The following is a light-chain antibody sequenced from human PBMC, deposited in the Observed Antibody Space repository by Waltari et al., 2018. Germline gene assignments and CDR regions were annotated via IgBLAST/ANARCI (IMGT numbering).Light chain of an antibody. CDR2: AAS. J-gene: IGKJ5*01. Sequence: DIPMTQSPFSLSASVGDRVTITCRARQSSSDYLNWYQQKPGKAPKHLIYAASTLQSRVPSRFSGSGSGTDCALTISSLQPEDFATYYCQQSYSFGQGTRLEIK. CDR1: QSSSDY. V-gene: IGKV1-39*01. CDR3: QQSYS.